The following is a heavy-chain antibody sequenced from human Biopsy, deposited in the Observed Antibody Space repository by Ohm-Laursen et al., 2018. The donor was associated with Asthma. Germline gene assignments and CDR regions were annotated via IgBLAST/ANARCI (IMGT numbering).Heavy chain of an antibody. J-gene: IGHJ4*02. D-gene: IGHD2-2*01. CDR2: MYYGETT. V-gene: IGHV4-39*01. CDR3: ARHDHRWDTYADF. Sequence: GTLSLTCTVSGASITSSAYYWGWIRQPPGKGLEWIGSMYYGETTYYSPSLKSRVTISVDTSKNQFSLILSSMTAADTAVYCCARHDHRWDTYADFWGQGTLVTVSS. CDR1: GASITSSAYY.